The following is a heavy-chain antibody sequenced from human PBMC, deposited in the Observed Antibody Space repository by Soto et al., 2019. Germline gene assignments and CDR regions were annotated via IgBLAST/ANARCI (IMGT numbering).Heavy chain of an antibody. CDR2: FDPEDGET. CDR3: ARVLIVVVDHEFLENENWFDP. D-gene: IGHD2-15*01. J-gene: IGHJ5*02. CDR1: GYTLTELS. V-gene: IGHV1-24*01. Sequence: ASVKVSCKVSGYTLTELSMHWVRQAPGKGLEWMGGFDPEDGETIYAQKFQGRVTMTEDTSTDTAYMELSSLRSDDTAVYYCARVLIVVVDHEFLENENWFDPWGQGTLVTVSS.